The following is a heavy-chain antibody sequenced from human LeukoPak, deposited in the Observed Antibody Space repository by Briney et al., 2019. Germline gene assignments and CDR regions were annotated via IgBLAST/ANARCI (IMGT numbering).Heavy chain of an antibody. CDR1: GGSFSGYY. CDR3: ARIAVAGTGFDY. J-gene: IGHJ4*02. D-gene: IGHD6-19*01. V-gene: IGHV4-34*01. CDR2: INHSGST. Sequence: PSETLSLTCAVYGGSFSGYYWSWIRQPPGKGLEWIGEINHSGSTNYNPSLKSRVTISVDTSKNQFSLKLSSVTAADTAVYYCARIAVAGTGFDYWGQGTLVTVSS.